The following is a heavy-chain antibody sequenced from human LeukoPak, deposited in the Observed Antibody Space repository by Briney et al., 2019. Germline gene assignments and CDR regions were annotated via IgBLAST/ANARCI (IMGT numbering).Heavy chain of an antibody. Sequence: PGGSLRLSCAASGFTFSSYGMHWVRQAPGKGLEWVAFIRYDGSNKYYADSVKGRFTISRDNSKNTLYLQMNSLRAEDTAVYYCAKDQIGSSSWPYYMDVWVKGTTVSISS. CDR2: IRYDGSNK. CDR1: GFTFSSYG. D-gene: IGHD6-13*01. J-gene: IGHJ6*03. V-gene: IGHV3-30*02. CDR3: AKDQIGSSSWPYYMDV.